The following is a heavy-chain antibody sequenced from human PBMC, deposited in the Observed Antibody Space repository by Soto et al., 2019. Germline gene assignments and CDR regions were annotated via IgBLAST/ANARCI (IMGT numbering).Heavy chain of an antibody. CDR2: IYYSGTT. Sequence: SATLSLTCTVSGGSIKVGGYYWGWIRQPPGKGLEWVATIYYSGTTYYNPSLKSRLTISLDTSRNQFSLDLTSVTAADTAVYYCARLAYSHYSTWGQGTLVTSPQ. CDR1: GGSIKVGGYY. V-gene: IGHV4-39*01. D-gene: IGHD5-12*01. J-gene: IGHJ4*02. CDR3: ARLAYSHYST.